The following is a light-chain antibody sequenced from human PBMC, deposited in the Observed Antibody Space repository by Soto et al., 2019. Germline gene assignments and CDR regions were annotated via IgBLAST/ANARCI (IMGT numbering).Light chain of an antibody. V-gene: IGKV1-9*01. Sequence: DIQLTQSPSFLSASVGDRVTITCRASQGISSYLAWYQQKPGKAPKLLIYAASTLQSGVPSRFGGSGSGTEFTLTLSRLQPEYFATYFRQHLNSYPLPFRQGTRLEIK. CDR2: AAS. CDR3: QHLNSYPLP. J-gene: IGKJ5*01. CDR1: QGISSY.